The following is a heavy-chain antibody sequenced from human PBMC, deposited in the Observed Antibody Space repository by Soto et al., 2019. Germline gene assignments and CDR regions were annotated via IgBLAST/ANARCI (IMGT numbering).Heavy chain of an antibody. J-gene: IGHJ6*02. CDR3: ARGRYYDGWCGLSGYYYGMYV. CDR1: GGSISSGDYY. V-gene: IGHV4-30-4*01. CDR2: IYYSGST. Sequence: SETLSLTCTVSGGSISSGDYYWSWIRQPPGKGLEWVGYIYYSGSTYYNPSLKSRVTISVDTSKNQFSLKLSSVTAADTAVYYCARGRYYDGWCGLSGYYYGMYVWGQGTTVTVSS. D-gene: IGHD3-3*01.